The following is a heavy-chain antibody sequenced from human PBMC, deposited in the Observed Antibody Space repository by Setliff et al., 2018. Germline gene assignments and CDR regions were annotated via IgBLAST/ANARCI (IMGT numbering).Heavy chain of an antibody. Sequence: ASVKVSCKASGYTFSSYAMNWVRQAPGQGLEWMGWINTNTGNPTYAQGFTGRFAFSLDTSDSATYLDISNLKAEDTATYYCARADHLVTTTFDYWGQGTLVTVPQ. J-gene: IGHJ4*01. CDR2: INTNTGNP. D-gene: IGHD4-17*01. V-gene: IGHV7-4-1*02. CDR1: GYTFSSYA. CDR3: ARADHLVTTTFDY.